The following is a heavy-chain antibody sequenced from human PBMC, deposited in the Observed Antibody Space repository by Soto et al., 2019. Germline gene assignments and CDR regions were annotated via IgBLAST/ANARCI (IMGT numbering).Heavy chain of an antibody. CDR1: GFTFSDHY. CDR3: ARDDVLCDGGRCYGVPLDV. D-gene: IGHD2-15*01. Sequence: GGSLRLSCAASGFTFSDHYMDWVRQAPGKGLEWVARIKNNANSYAIEYAASVKGRFTISRDDSKNSLYLQMNSLRTEDTAIYYCARDDVLCDGGRCYGVPLDVWGKGTTVTVSS. V-gene: IGHV3-72*01. CDR2: IKNNANSYAI. J-gene: IGHJ6*04.